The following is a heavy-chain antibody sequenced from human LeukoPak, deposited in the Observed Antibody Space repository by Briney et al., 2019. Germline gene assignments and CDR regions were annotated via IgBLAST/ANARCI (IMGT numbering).Heavy chain of an antibody. CDR2: INPNSGGT. V-gene: IGHV1-2*02. CDR1: GYTFTGYY. J-gene: IGHJ3*01. Sequence: ASVKVSCKASGYTFTGYYIHWVRQAPGQGLEWMGWINPNSGGTNYAQKFQGKVTMTRDTSITTTYMELRSVTSDDTAVYYCAREPILTPIRNDGFDFWGQGTVVTVSS. D-gene: IGHD3-9*01. CDR3: AREPILTPIRNDGFDF.